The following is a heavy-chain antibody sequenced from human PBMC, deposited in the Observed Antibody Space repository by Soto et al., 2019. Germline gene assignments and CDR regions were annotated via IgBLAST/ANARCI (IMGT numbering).Heavy chain of an antibody. CDR2: IYDSGST. CDR3: ARSSRSYFDY. V-gene: IGHV4-31*03. J-gene: IGHJ4*02. Sequence: QVQLQESGPGRVKPSQTLSLTCTVSGGSISRSGYFWSWIRQHPGQGLEWIGYIYDSGSTYYNPSLKSRVSLSVDTSKNQFSLNLTSVTAADTAMYYCARSSRSYFDYWGQGTLVTVSS. CDR1: GGSISRSGYF.